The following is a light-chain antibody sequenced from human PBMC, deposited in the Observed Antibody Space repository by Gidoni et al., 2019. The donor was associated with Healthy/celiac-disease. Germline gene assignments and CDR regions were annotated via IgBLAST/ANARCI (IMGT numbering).Light chain of an antibody. Sequence: AIRMTQSPSSFSASTGDRVTITCRASQGISSYLAWYQQKPGKAPKLLIYAAYTLQSGVPSRFSGSGSGTDFTLTISCLQSEDFETYYCQQYYSYPLCSFGQGTKLEIK. V-gene: IGKV1-8*01. CDR2: AAY. J-gene: IGKJ2*04. CDR3: QQYYSYPLCS. CDR1: QGISSY.